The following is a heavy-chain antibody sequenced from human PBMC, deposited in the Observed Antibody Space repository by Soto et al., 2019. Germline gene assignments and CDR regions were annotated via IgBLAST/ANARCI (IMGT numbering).Heavy chain of an antibody. V-gene: IGHV4-39*01. D-gene: IGHD3-16*01. CDR2: IYYSGST. J-gene: IGHJ4*02. CDR1: GGSISSRSSY. CDR3: AKLNAWTCHVDS. Sequence: SETLSLTCTVSGGSISSRSSYWGWIRQPPGKGLAWIGTIYYSGSTHYNPSLKSRVTISVDTSKNQFSLKLSSVTAADTAVYYCAKLNAWTCHVDSWGQGTLVTVSS.